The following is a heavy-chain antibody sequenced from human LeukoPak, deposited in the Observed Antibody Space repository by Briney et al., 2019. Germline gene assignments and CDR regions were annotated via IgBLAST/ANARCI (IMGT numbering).Heavy chain of an antibody. CDR3: YNGPFDY. Sequence: GGSLRLSCAASGFTFSDYYINWIRQAPGKGLEWVSHISSSGRLMQYADSVKGRFTISRDNSKNTLFLQMNSLRAEDTAVYYCYNGPFDYWGQGTLVTVSS. D-gene: IGHD2-8*01. CDR2: ISSSGRLM. V-gene: IGHV3-11*01. CDR1: GFTFSDYY. J-gene: IGHJ4*02.